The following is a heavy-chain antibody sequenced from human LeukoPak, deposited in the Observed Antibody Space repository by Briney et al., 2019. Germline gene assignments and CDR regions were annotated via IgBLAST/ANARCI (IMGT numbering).Heavy chain of an antibody. V-gene: IGHV4-4*07. D-gene: IGHD6-6*01. CDR1: GGSNSSYY. CDR2: MYIGGST. CDR3: AREAGSSRLDY. J-gene: IGHJ4*02. Sequence: SETLSLTCTVSGGSNSSYYWSWIRQPAGKGLEWIGRMYIGGSTNYNPSLQSRVTMSVDTSKNQFSLKLSSVTAADTAVYYCAREAGSSRLDYWGQGTLVTVSS.